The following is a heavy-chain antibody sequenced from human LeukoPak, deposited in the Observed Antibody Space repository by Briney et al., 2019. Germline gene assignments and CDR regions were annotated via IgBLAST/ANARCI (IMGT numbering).Heavy chain of an antibody. J-gene: IGHJ5*02. Sequence: PSETLSLTCSVSGDSISNSTYYWGWIRQPPGKGLEYIGYIHYSGSTNYSPSLKSRVTISVDTSKNQFSLKLTSVTAADTAVYYCARDFGSGREEGWFDPWGQGTLVTVSS. V-gene: IGHV4-61*01. CDR1: GDSISNSTYY. CDR3: ARDFGSGREEGWFDP. D-gene: IGHD3-3*01. CDR2: IHYSGST.